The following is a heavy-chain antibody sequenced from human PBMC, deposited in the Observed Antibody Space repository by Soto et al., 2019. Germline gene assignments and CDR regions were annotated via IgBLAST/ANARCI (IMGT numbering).Heavy chain of an antibody. J-gene: IGHJ6*02. D-gene: IGHD3-3*01. CDR2: IYYSGST. V-gene: IGHV4-31*03. Sequence: SETLSLTCTVSGSSMSSGGYYWSWIRQHPGKGLEWIGYIYYSGSTYYNPSLKSRVTISVDTSKNQFSLKLSSVTAADTAVYYRARDRIMIFGSAGNYYYGMDVWGQGTTVTVSS. CDR3: ARDRIMIFGSAGNYYYGMDV. CDR1: GSSMSSGGYY.